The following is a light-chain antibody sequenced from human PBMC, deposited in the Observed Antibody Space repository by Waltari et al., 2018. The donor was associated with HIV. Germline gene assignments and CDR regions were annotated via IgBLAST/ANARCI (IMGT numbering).Light chain of an antibody. CDR2: DAS. V-gene: IGKV1-33*01. CDR1: QDISNY. J-gene: IGKJ3*01. Sequence: DIQMTQSPSYLSASVGDSVTITCQASQDISNYLNWYQQKPGKAPKLLIYDASNLETGVPSRFSGSGSGTDFTLTITSLQPEDIATYYCQQYDNLPFTFGPGTKVHIK. CDR3: QQYDNLPFT.